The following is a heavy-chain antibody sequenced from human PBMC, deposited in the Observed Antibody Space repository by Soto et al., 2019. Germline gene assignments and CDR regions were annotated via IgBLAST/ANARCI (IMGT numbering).Heavy chain of an antibody. CDR1: RFIFISYG. V-gene: IGHV3-30*03. CDR3: ARTVDTTMVTSALGN. D-gene: IGHD5-18*01. Sequence: PGGSLRLSCAAPRFIFISYGMHWVRQAPGKGLEWLAVTSYDGNNKYYGDSVKGRFTISRDESKNTLYLQMNSLRPADTAVNYCARTVDTTMVTSALGNLGQGTLVTVSS. J-gene: IGHJ1*01. CDR2: TSYDGNNK.